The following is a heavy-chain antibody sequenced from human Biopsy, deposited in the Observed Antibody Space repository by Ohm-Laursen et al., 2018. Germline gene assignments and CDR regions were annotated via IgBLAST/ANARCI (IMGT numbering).Heavy chain of an antibody. CDR3: AKSGIGTVTRHFDL. D-gene: IGHD4-17*01. Sequence: SLRLSCSASGFIFSNAWMTWVRQAPGRGLEWVSIIGVDGRTIYYADSVKGRFTISRDNSKNTLYLQMNSLRADDTAVYYCAKSGIGTVTRHFDLWGQGTLVTVSS. V-gene: IGHV3-23*01. CDR1: GFIFSNAW. J-gene: IGHJ4*02. CDR2: IGVDGRTI.